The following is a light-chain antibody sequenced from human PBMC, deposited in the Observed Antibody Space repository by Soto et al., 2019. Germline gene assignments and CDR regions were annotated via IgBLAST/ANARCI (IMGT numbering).Light chain of an antibody. CDR3: QQRSEWPRT. Sequence: EIVLTQSPATLSLSPGERATLSCRASQSISSSLAWYQQKPGQAPRLLIYDASSRATGFPARFSGSGSGTDFTLTIGSLEPDDFAVYYCQQRSEWPRTFGQGTKVDIK. J-gene: IGKJ1*01. V-gene: IGKV3-11*01. CDR1: QSISSS. CDR2: DAS.